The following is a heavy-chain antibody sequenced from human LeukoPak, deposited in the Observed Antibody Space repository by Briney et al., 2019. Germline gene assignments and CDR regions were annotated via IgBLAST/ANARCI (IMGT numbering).Heavy chain of an antibody. CDR2: IKGDGSTK. CDR3: ARDGRYYDSSGYYYVSWYFDL. V-gene: IGHV3-7*01. J-gene: IGHJ2*01. D-gene: IGHD3-22*01. CDR1: GFTFSSYW. Sequence: GGSLRLSCAASGFTFSSYWMTWVRQAPGKGLEWVASIKGDGSTKFYVDSLKGRFTISRDNSKNTLYLQMNSLRAEDTAVYYCARDGRYYDSSGYYYVSWYFDLWGRGTLVTVSS.